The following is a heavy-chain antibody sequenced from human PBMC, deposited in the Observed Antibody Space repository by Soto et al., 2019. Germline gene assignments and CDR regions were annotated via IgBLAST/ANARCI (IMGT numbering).Heavy chain of an antibody. CDR3: ARDPGDIVATILDY. V-gene: IGHV3-30-3*01. D-gene: IGHD5-12*01. Sequence: QVQLVESGGGVVQPGRSLRLSCAASGFTCSSYAMHWVRQAPGKGLEWVAVISYDGSNKYYADSVKGRFTISRDNSKNTLYLQMNSLRAEDTAVYYCARDPGDIVATILDYWGQGTLVTVSS. J-gene: IGHJ4*02. CDR1: GFTCSSYA. CDR2: ISYDGSNK.